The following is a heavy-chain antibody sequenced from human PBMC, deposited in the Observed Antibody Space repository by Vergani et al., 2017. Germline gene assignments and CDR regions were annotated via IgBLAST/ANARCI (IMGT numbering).Heavy chain of an antibody. Sequence: EVQLVESGGGLVKPGGSLRLSCAASGFTFSSYSMNWVRQAPGKGLEWVSAISGSGGSTYYADSVKGRFTISRDNSKNTLYLQMNSLRAEDTAVYYCAKGLAARLGSSWFDPWGQGTLVTVSS. CDR1: GFTFSSYS. V-gene: IGHV3-23*04. CDR2: ISGSGGST. J-gene: IGHJ5*02. D-gene: IGHD6-6*01. CDR3: AKGLAARLGSSWFDP.